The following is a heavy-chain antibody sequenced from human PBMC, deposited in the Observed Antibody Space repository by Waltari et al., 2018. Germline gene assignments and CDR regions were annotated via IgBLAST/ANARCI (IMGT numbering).Heavy chain of an antibody. CDR2: IYSGGST. D-gene: IGHD3-3*01. J-gene: IGHJ4*02. CDR3: AKGGLRYDFWSGYPNYFDY. Sequence: EVQLLESGGGLVQPGGSLRLSCAASGFTFSSYAMSWVRQAPGKGLEWVSVIYSGGSTYYADSVKGRFTISRDNSKNTLYLQMNSLRAEDTAVYYCAKGGLRYDFWSGYPNYFDYWGQGTLVTVSS. V-gene: IGHV3-23*03. CDR1: GFTFSSYA.